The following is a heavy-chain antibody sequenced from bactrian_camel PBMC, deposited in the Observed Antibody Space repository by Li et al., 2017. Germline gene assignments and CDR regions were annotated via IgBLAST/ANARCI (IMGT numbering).Heavy chain of an antibody. Sequence: VQLVESGGGLVQPGGSLRLSCAASGFTFSNNWMHWVRQAPGKGLEWVSTVYTGDGKTYSADSVKGRFTISRDNTKNILYLQMNSLKSEDTALYYCAKDLFTDYARWGQGTQVTVS. CDR2: VYTGDGKT. D-gene: IGHD4*01. V-gene: IGHV3S1*01. J-gene: IGHJ4*01. CDR3: AKDLFTDYAR. CDR1: GFTFSNNW.